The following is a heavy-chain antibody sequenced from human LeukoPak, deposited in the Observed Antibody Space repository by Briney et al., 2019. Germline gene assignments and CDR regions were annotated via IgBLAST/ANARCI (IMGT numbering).Heavy chain of an antibody. V-gene: IGHV3-30*02. Sequence: SGGSLRLSCAASGFTFSSYGMHWVRQAPGKGLEWVAFIRYDGSNKYYADSVKGRFTISRDNSKNTLYLQMNSLRAEDTAVYYCARASEGSYYFDYWGQGTLVTVSS. CDR2: IRYDGSNK. J-gene: IGHJ4*02. CDR3: ARASEGSYYFDY. CDR1: GFTFSSYG.